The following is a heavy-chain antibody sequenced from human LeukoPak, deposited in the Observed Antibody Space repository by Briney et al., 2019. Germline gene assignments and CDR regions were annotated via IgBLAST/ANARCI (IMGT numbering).Heavy chain of an antibody. D-gene: IGHD4-23*01. J-gene: IGHJ4*01. CDR3: ARYEGGGLDY. CDR2: ISGCGGST. Sequence: GGSLRLSCAASVFTFSSYAMSWVRQAPGRGLVWVSAISGCGGSTYYADSVKGRFTISRDNVKNSLFLQMNSLRADDTAVYYCARYEGGGLDYWGHGTLVTVSS. CDR1: VFTFSSYA. V-gene: IGHV3-23*01.